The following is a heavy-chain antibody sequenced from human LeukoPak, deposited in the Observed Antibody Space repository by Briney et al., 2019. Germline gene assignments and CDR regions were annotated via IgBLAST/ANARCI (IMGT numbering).Heavy chain of an antibody. V-gene: IGHV1-2*06. CDR3: ATPGGLSSSSGWSYYYYGMDV. Sequence: ASVKVSCKASGYTFTGCYMHWVRQAPGQGLEWMGRINPNSGGTNYAQKFQGRVTMTRDTSISTAYMELSRLRSDDTAVYYCATPGGLSSSSGWSYYYYGMDVWGQGTTVTVSS. D-gene: IGHD6-6*01. CDR1: GYTFTGCY. J-gene: IGHJ6*02. CDR2: INPNSGGT.